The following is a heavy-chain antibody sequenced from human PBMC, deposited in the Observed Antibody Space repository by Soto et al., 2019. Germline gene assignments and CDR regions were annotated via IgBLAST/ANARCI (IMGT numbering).Heavy chain of an antibody. D-gene: IGHD2-15*01. V-gene: IGHV3-23*01. J-gene: IGHJ4*02. CDR1: GFTFSSYA. CDR2: VSIGGST. Sequence: DVQLLESGGGLVQPEGSLRVSCAASGFTFSSYAMGWVRQGPGKGLECVAVVSIGGSTHYADSVRGRFTISRDNSKNTLSLQMNSLTAEDTAVYFCAKRRGAGGHFDYWGQGALVTVSS. CDR3: AKRRGAGGHFDY.